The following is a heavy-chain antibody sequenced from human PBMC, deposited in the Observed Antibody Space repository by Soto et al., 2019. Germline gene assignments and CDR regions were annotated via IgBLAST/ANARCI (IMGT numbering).Heavy chain of an antibody. CDR2: ISSSAVYI. V-gene: IGHV3-21*01. CDR3: VRDGLDYYDNERLYFDS. CDR1: GLNFMTYS. J-gene: IGHJ4*02. Sequence: RGALIVSCAASGLNFMTYSLSGVGRAPGKGLDWVASISSSAVYIYYADSVKGRFTISRDNSNNSLYLKMKSLRAGDTATYYCVRDGLDYYDNERLYFDSWGQGTLVTVSS. D-gene: IGHD3-22*01.